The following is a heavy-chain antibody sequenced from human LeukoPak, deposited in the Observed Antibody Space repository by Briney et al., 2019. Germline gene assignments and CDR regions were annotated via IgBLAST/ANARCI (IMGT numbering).Heavy chain of an antibody. Sequence: SETLSLTCTVSGDSISSGTFSWGWVRQPPGKGLEWIGSIHYSGNTYYNPSLKSPVTISVDTSKNQFSLNLSSVTAADTAVYYCATLWFGELLGVYWGQGTLVTVSS. D-gene: IGHD3-10*01. CDR3: ATLWFGELLGVY. J-gene: IGHJ4*02. CDR2: IHYSGNT. V-gene: IGHV4-39*01. CDR1: GDSISSGTFS.